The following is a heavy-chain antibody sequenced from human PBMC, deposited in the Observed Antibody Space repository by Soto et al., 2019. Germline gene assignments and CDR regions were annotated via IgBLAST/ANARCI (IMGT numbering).Heavy chain of an antibody. D-gene: IGHD1-26*01. CDR2: INPSIGST. Sequence: QVQLVQSGAEVKKPGASVKVSCKASGYTFNTYNMYWVRQAPGQGLEWMGVINPSIGSTNYAQKFQGRVIMTRDTSTITVYMELSTLRSDDTAVYYCARLYSGSRLDYWGQGTLVTVSS. CDR3: ARLYSGSRLDY. J-gene: IGHJ4*02. V-gene: IGHV1-46*02. CDR1: GYTFNTYN.